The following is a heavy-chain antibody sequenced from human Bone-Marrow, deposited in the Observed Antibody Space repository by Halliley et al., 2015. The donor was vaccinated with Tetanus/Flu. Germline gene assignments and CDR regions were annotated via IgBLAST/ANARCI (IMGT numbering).Heavy chain of an antibody. CDR3: LTSYNSVAFDI. Sequence: LWWVPHINSDGSSTNYADSVKGRFTISRDNAKNPLYLQMSSLRADDTAVYYCLTSYNSVAFDIWGRGTMVTVSS. D-gene: IGHD1-1*01. V-gene: IGHV3-74*01. CDR2: INSDGSST. J-gene: IGHJ3*02.